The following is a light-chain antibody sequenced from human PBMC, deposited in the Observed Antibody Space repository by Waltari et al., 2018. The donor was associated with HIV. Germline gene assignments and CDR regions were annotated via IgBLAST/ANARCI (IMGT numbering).Light chain of an antibody. CDR2: LNSDGSH. J-gene: IGLJ3*02. Sequence: QLVLTQSPSASASLGASVKLTCTLSSGHSTYAIAWHQQQPEKGPRYLMKLNSDGSHNKGDGIPDRFSGSSSGAERYLTISSLQSEDEADYYCQTWATGIQVFGGGTKLTVL. V-gene: IGLV4-69*01. CDR1: SGHSTYA. CDR3: QTWATGIQV.